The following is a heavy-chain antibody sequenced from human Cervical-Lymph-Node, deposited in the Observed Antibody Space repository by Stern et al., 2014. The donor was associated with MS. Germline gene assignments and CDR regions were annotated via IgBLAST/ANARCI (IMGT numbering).Heavy chain of an antibody. J-gene: IGHJ6*02. CDR3: ARPRRPYFFRGNHHYYGMDV. CDR1: GFTFSSYG. CDR2: ISYDGSNE. Sequence: VQLVESGGGVVQPGRSLRLSCAASGFTFSSYGMHWVRPAPGKGLEWGTLISYDGSNEYYADSVKGRFTISRDNSKNTVYLQMNSLRPEDTAVYYCARPRRPYFFRGNHHYYGMDVWGQGTRVSVSS. D-gene: IGHD2/OR15-2a*01. V-gene: IGHV3-30*03.